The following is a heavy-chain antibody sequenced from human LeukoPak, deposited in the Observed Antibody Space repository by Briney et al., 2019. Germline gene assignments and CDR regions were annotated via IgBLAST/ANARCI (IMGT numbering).Heavy chain of an antibody. CDR3: ARARNPRNYYYYYYMDV. D-gene: IGHD2/OR15-2a*01. V-gene: IGHV4-39*07. J-gene: IGHJ6*03. CDR2: INHSGST. CDR1: GGSISSSPHY. Sequence: SETLSLTCTVSGGSISSSPHYWSWIRQPPGKGLEWIGEINHSGSTNYNPSLKSRVTISVDTSKNQFSLKLSSVTAADMAVYYCARARNPRNYYYYYYMDVWGKGTTVTVSS.